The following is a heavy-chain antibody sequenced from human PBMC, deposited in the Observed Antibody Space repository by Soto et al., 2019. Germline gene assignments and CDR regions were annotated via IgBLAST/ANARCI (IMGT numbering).Heavy chain of an antibody. D-gene: IGHD3-10*01. J-gene: IGHJ4*02. V-gene: IGHV3-64*01. CDR1: GFTFSDYD. CDR2: ISSNGGST. CDR3: ARDRGSSVRDIDY. Sequence: EVQLVESGGGSVQPGGSLRLSCAASGFTFSDYDMHWVRQAPGKGLEYVSGISSNGGSTYYANSLKGRFTTSRDNPKNSLYLQMGSLRAEDMAVYYCARDRGSSVRDIDYWGQGTLVTVSS.